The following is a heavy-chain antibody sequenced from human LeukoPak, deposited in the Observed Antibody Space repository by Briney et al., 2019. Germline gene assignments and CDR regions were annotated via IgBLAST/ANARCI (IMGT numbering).Heavy chain of an antibody. D-gene: IGHD2-2*01. CDR3: VRAAPQNCYPSSCSLFDK. CDR2: IMIGGDGK. J-gene: IGHJ4*02. Sequence: GGSLRLSCAGSGFTFNNYAMSWVRRAPRKGLEWVSTIMIGGDGKHYADSVKGRFTTSRDRSESTLFLQMDDLRADDTAVYYCVRAAPQNCYPSSCSLFDKWGQGTLVTVSS. CDR1: GFTFNNYA. V-gene: IGHV3-23*01.